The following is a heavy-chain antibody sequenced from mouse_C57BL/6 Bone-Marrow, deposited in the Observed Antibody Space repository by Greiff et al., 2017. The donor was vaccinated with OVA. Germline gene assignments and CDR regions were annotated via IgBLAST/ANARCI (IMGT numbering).Heavy chain of an antibody. CDR3: ARSRRYYGSSYGFAY. Sequence: QVQLQQPGAELVKPGASVKLSCKASGYTFTSYWMHWVKQRPGQGLEWIGMIHPNSGSTNYNEKFKSKATLTVDKSSSTAYMQLSSLTSEDSAVYFCARSRRYYGSSYGFAYWGQGTLVTVSA. D-gene: IGHD1-1*01. J-gene: IGHJ3*01. CDR2: IHPNSGST. CDR1: GYTFTSYW. V-gene: IGHV1-64*01.